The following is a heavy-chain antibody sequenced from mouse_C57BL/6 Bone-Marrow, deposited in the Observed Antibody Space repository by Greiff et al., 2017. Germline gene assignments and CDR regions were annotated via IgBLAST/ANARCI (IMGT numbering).Heavy chain of an antibody. Sequence: EVQRVESGEGLVKPGGSLKLSCAASGFTFSSYAMSWVRQTPEKRLVWVAYISSGGDYIYYADTVKGRFTISRDNARNTLYLQMSSLKSEDTAMYYCTINYYGSSYDYWGQGTTLTVSS. CDR2: ISSGGDYI. V-gene: IGHV5-9-1*02. CDR3: TINYYGSSYDY. J-gene: IGHJ2*01. CDR1: GFTFSSYA. D-gene: IGHD1-1*01.